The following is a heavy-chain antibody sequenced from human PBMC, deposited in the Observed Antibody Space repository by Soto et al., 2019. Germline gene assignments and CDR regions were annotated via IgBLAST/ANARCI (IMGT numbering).Heavy chain of an antibody. D-gene: IGHD6-19*01. V-gene: IGHV1-8*02. J-gene: IGHJ6*03. CDR2: MNPNSGNT. Sequence: ASVKVSCKASGYTFTGYYMHWVRQATGQGLEWMGWMNPNSGNTGYAQKFQGRVTMTRNTSISTAYMELSSLRSEDTAVYYCARGGWDQRDYYYYMDVWGKGTTVTVSS. CDR3: ARGGWDQRDYYYYMDV. CDR1: GYTFTGYY.